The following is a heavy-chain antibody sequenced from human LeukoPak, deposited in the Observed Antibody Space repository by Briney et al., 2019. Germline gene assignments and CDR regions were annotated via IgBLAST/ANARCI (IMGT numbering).Heavy chain of an antibody. D-gene: IGHD1-20*01. CDR2: IRCDGSNE. Sequence: PGGSLRLSCAASGFTFSSFGMYWVRQAPGKGLEWVAFIRCDGSNEYYADSVKGRLTISRDNSKNTLYLQMNSLRPEDTAVYYCARSYNWKRIGTFDIWGQGTMVTVSS. CDR1: GFTFSSFG. J-gene: IGHJ3*02. CDR3: ARSYNWKRIGTFDI. V-gene: IGHV3-30*02.